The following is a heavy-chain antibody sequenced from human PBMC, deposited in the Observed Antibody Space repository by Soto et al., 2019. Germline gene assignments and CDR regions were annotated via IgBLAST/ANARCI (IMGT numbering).Heavy chain of an antibody. Sequence: VQLVESGGGEVQPGRSLRLSCAASGFKYTDFALHWVRQAPGKGLEWVAIISYDGSDKDYADSVKGRFVISRDNPKNTLYLEVNSMSPEDTAGYFCARRAWDSYYAIDVWGQGTTVTVFS. D-gene: IGHD3-22*01. CDR2: ISYDGSDK. J-gene: IGHJ6*02. CDR1: GFKYTDFA. V-gene: IGHV3-30*09. CDR3: ARRAWDSYYAIDV.